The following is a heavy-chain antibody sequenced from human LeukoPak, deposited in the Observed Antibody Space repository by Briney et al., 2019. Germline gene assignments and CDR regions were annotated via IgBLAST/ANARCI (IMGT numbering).Heavy chain of an antibody. D-gene: IGHD3-3*01. CDR1: GFTFSSYA. CDR3: ARDRSGDFWSGYYDYMDV. V-gene: IGHV3-30*01. J-gene: IGHJ6*03. CDR2: ISYDGSNK. Sequence: GGSLRLSCAASGFTFSSYAMHWVRQAPGKGLEWVAVISYDGSNKYYADFVKGRFTISRDNSKNTLYLQMNSLRAEDTAAYYRARDRSGDFWSGYYDYMDVWGKGTTVTVSS.